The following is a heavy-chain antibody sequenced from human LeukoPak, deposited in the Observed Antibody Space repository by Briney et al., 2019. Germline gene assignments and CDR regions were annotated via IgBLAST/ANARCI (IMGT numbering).Heavy chain of an antibody. V-gene: IGHV4-4*07. CDR2: IYTSGST. Sequence: LETLSLTCTVSGGSISSYYWSWIRQPAGKGLEWIGRIYTSGSTNYNPSLKSRVTMSVGTSKNQFSLKLSSMTAADTAVYYCARARIDDYGNYEFDYWGQGTLVTVSS. CDR1: GGSISSYY. CDR3: ARARIDDYGNYEFDY. J-gene: IGHJ4*02. D-gene: IGHD4-11*01.